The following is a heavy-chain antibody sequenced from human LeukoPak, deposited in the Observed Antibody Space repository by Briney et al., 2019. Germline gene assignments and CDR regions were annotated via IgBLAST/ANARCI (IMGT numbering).Heavy chain of an antibody. Sequence: SETLSLTCTVSGGSISSSSYYWGWIRQPPGKGLEWIGEINHSGSTNYNPSLKSRVTISVDTSKNQFSLKLSSVTAADTAVYYCAREYYGGNSHWGQGTLVTVSS. J-gene: IGHJ4*02. CDR2: INHSGST. V-gene: IGHV4-39*07. CDR3: AREYYGGNSH. CDR1: GGSISSSSYY. D-gene: IGHD4-23*01.